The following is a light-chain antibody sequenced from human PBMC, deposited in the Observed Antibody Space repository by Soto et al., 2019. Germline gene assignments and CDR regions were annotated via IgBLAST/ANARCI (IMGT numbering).Light chain of an antibody. CDR1: QSVGSN. CDR3: QQYNNWPRT. Sequence: EIVMTQSPATLSVSPGERATLSCRASQSVGSNLAWYQQRPGQAPRLLIFGASIRATGIPARFSGSGSGTQFTLTIGSLQSEDFAVYYCQQYNNWPRTSGQGTKVDIK. V-gene: IGKV3-15*01. CDR2: GAS. J-gene: IGKJ1*01.